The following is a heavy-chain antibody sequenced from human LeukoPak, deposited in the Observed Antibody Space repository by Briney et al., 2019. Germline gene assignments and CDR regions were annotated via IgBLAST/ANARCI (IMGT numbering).Heavy chain of an antibody. D-gene: IGHD3-10*01. CDR1: GFTFNNYG. CDR3: AKDSAFYYIDV. CDR2: IRYNGNNQ. V-gene: IGHV3-30*02. Sequence: GGSLRLSCAASGFTFNNYGMHWVRQAPGNGLEGVAFIRYNGNNQYYADSVKGRFTISRDNSKNTLYLQMNSLKGDDTAVYYCAKDSAFYYIDVWGKGTTVIISS. J-gene: IGHJ6*03.